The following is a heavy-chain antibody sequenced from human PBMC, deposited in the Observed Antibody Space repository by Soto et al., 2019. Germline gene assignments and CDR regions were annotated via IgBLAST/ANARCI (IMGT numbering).Heavy chain of an antibody. V-gene: IGHV4-4*07. J-gene: IGHJ4*02. CDR1: GGSINSYW. CDR3: ARDIGSYAYGEGY. D-gene: IGHD3-10*01. CDR2: VYSSGTT. Sequence: SETLSLTCSVSGGSINSYWWSWIRQPAGKGLEWIGRVYSSGTTDYNPSLNSRATQSVETSKNQFSLKLSSVTAADTAVYYCARDIGSYAYGEGYWGQGIQVTVSS.